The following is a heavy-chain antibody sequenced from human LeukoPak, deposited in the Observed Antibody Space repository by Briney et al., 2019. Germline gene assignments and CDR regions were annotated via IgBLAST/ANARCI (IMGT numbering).Heavy chain of an antibody. Sequence: SVKVSCKASGGTFSSYAISWVRQAPGQGLEWMGRIIPILGIANYAQKFQGRVTMTRDTSISTAYMELSRLRSDDTAVYYCTRDLPAAFATTSLDYWGQGTLVTVSS. V-gene: IGHV1-69*04. CDR2: IIPILGIA. J-gene: IGHJ4*02. CDR3: TRDLPAAFATTSLDY. CDR1: GGTFSSYA. D-gene: IGHD1-14*01.